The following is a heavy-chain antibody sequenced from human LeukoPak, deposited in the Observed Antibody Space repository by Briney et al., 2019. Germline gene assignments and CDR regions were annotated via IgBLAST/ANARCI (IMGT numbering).Heavy chain of an antibody. Sequence: GGSLRLSCEASGFTFNTYSMNWARQAPGKGLEWVSSIDSSGGYMFYADSVKGRFTISRDNAKNSLYLQMNSLRAEDTAVYYCARQEGRQQPFEYYQHWGQGTLVTVSS. CDR1: GFTFNTYS. CDR3: ARQEGRQQPFEYYQH. D-gene: IGHD6-13*01. J-gene: IGHJ1*01. CDR2: IDSSGGYM. V-gene: IGHV3-21*01.